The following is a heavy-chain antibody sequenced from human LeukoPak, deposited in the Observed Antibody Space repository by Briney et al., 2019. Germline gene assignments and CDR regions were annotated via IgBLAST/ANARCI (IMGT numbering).Heavy chain of an antibody. CDR3: ARDRLLEDRDYSYYYYMGV. V-gene: IGHV3-21*01. CDR2: ISSSSSYI. J-gene: IGHJ6*03. CDR1: GFSFRSSA. Sequence: PGGSLRLSCAASGFSFRSSAMHWVRQAPGKGLERVSSISSSSSYIYYADSVKGRFTISRDNAKNSLYLQMNSLRAEDTAVYHCARDRLLEDRDYSYYYYMGVWGKGTTVTVSS. D-gene: IGHD1-1*01.